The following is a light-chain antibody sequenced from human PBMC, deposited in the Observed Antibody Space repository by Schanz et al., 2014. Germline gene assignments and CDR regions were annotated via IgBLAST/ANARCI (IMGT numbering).Light chain of an antibody. CDR3: CSYAGSYTYV. CDR1: SSDIGGRAY. J-gene: IGLJ1*01. V-gene: IGLV2-14*01. Sequence: QSALTQPASVSGSPGQSITISCTGTSSDIGGRAYVSWYQQRPGKAPQLILYDVNSRPSGVSNRFSGSKSGNTASLTISGXXXEDEADYYCCSYAGSYTYVFGTGTKVTVL. CDR2: DVN.